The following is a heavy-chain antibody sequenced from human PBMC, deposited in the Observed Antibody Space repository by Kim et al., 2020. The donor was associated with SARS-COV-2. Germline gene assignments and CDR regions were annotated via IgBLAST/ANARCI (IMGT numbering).Heavy chain of an antibody. CDR1: GGSISSYY. V-gene: IGHV4-4*07. J-gene: IGHJ6*02. Sequence: SETLSLTCTVSGGSISSYYWSWIRQPTGKGLEWIGRIYTSGSTNYNPSLKSRVTMSVDTSKNQFSLKLSSVTAADTAVYYCARGGVGDHPILYYYYYGMDVWGQGTTVTVSS. CDR2: IYTSGST. CDR3: ARGGVGDHPILYYYYYGMDV. D-gene: IGHD3-16*01.